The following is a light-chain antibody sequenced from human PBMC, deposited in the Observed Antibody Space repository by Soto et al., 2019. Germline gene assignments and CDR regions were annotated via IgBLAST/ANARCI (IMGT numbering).Light chain of an antibody. J-gene: IGKJ5*01. CDR1: RSISSRH. Sequence: EIVMTQSPATLSVSPGERSTLSCSASRSISSRHLAWYQQKPGQAPRLLIYGASTRATGIPARFSGSGSGTDFTLTISSLQSEDFGLYYCQQHDDWPLTFGQGTRLEIK. V-gene: IGKV3-15*01. CDR3: QQHDDWPLT. CDR2: GAS.